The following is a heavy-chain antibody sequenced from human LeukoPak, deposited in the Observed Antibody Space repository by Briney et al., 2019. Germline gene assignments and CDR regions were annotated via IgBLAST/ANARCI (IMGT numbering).Heavy chain of an antibody. CDR3: AGMTYCSSTSCPHAFDI. V-gene: IGHV3-21*01. Sequence: PGGSLRLSCAASGFTFSSYSMNWVRQAPGKGLEWVSSISSSSSYIYYADSVKGRFTISRDNAKNSLYLQMNSLRAEDTAVYYCAGMTYCSSTSCPHAFDIWGQGTMVTVSP. CDR2: ISSSSSYI. J-gene: IGHJ3*02. D-gene: IGHD2-2*01. CDR1: GFTFSSYS.